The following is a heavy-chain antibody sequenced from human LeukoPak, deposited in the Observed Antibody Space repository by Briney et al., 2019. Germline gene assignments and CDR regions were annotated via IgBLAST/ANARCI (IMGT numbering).Heavy chain of an antibody. CDR1: GFTFSSYA. V-gene: IGHV3-23*01. CDR3: AKSPSDFFGGDC. CDR2: ISGSGGST. J-gene: IGHJ4*02. Sequence: GASLRLSCAASGFTFSSYAMSWVRQAPGKGLEWVSAISGSGGSTYYADSVKGRFTISRDNSRNTLYLQMNSLRAEDTAVYYWAKSPSDFFGGDCWGQGTLVTVSS. D-gene: IGHD3-3*01.